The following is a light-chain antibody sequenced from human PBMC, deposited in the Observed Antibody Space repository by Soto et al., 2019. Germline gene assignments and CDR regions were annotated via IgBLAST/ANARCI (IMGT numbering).Light chain of an antibody. V-gene: IGKV3-11*01. J-gene: IGKJ5*01. CDR2: DIS. CDR1: QSVAGS. CDR3: QQRSNSIT. Sequence: EFVLTQSPATLSVSAGERAILSCRASQSVAGSLAWYQQKPGQAPRLLIYDISTRAAAIPARFSGSGSGTDFTLTVSSLEPEDFALYYCQQRSNSITFGQGTRLEIK.